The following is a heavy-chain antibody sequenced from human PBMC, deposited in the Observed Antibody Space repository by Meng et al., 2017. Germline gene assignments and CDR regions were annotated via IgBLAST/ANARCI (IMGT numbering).Heavy chain of an antibody. CDR2: ISGSGGST. CDR3: ARARGSIAAAGTGIYYFDY. D-gene: IGHD6-13*01. V-gene: IGHV3-23*01. Sequence: GESLKISCAASGFTFSSYAMSWVRQAPGKGLEWVSAISGSGGSTYYADSVKGRFTISRDNAKNSLYLQMNSLRAEDTAVYYCARARGSIAAAGTGIYYFDYWGQGTLVTVSS. J-gene: IGHJ4*02. CDR1: GFTFSSYA.